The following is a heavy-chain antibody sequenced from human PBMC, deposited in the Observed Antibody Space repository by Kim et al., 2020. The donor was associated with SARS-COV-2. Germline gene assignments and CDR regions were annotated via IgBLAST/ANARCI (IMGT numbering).Heavy chain of an antibody. V-gene: IGHV4-39*01. J-gene: IGHJ2*01. CDR2: IYYSGST. CDR3: ARQRPATVTTLGWYFDL. D-gene: IGHD4-17*01. CDR1: GGPISSSSYY. Sequence: SETLSLTCTVSGGPISSSSYYWGWIRQPPGKGLEWIGSIYYSGSTYYNPSLKSRVTISVDTSKNQFSLKLSSVTAADTAVYYCARQRPATVTTLGWYFDLWGRGTLVTVSS.